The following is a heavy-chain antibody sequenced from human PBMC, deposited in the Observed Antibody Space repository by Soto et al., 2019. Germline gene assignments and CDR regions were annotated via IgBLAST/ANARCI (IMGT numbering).Heavy chain of an antibody. Sequence: PSETLSLTCAVYGGSFSGYYWSWIRQPPGKGLEWIGEINHSGSINYNPSLKSRVTISVDTSNNQFSLKLSSVTAADSVVYYCARAPVVPAVNYYYMDVWCKGTTVTVSS. CDR1: GGSFSGYY. J-gene: IGHJ6*03. D-gene: IGHD2-2*01. CDR2: INHSGSI. V-gene: IGHV4-34*01. CDR3: ARAPVVPAVNYYYMDV.